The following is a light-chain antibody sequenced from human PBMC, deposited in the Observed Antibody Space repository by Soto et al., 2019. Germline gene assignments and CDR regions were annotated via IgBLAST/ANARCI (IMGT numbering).Light chain of an antibody. V-gene: IGKV3-11*01. CDR1: QRISGY. CDR2: DAS. J-gene: IGKJ5*01. CDR3: QQRSNWPPIT. Sequence: EIVLTQSPATLSLSPGERATLSCRASQRISGYLGWYQQKPGQAPRLLIYDASNRATGIPVRFSGSGSGTDYTLTITNLEPEDFAVYYCQQRSNWPPITFGQGTRLEIK.